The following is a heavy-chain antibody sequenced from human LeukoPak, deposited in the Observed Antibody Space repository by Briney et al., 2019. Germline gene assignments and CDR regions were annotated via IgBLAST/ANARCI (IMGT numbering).Heavy chain of an antibody. CDR2: ISWNSGSI. CDR1: GFTFDDYA. CDR3: ARDQGIVGATGDY. Sequence: GRSLRLSCAASGFTFDDYAMHWVRQAPGKGLEWVSGISWNSGSIGYADPVKGRFTISRDNAKNSLYLQMNSLRAEDTAVYYCARDQGIVGATGDYWGQGTLVTVSS. J-gene: IGHJ4*02. D-gene: IGHD1-26*01. V-gene: IGHV3-9*01.